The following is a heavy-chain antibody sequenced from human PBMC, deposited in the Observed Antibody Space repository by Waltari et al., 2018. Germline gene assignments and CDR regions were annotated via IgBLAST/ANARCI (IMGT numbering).Heavy chain of an antibody. D-gene: IGHD2-2*01. CDR2: IRYDGSNK. CDR1: GFTFSSYG. CDR3: AKGSRGIPAASPGAFDI. J-gene: IGHJ3*02. Sequence: QVQLVESGGGVVQPGGSLRLSCAASGFTFSSYGMHWVRQAPGKGLEWVAFIRYDGSNKYYADSVKGRFTISRDNSKNTLYLQMNSLRAEDTAVYYCAKGSRGIPAASPGAFDIWGQGTMVTVSS. V-gene: IGHV3-30*02.